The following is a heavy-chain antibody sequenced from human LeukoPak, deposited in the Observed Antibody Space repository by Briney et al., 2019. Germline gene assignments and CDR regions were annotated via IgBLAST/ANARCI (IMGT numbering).Heavy chain of an antibody. CDR2: VSYDGTDT. Sequence: PGRSLRLSCAASGFTFTNYATNWVRQAPGKGLEWVATVSYDGTDTSYADPVKGRFAIFRDNSKNTLYLQMSSLRAEDTAVYYCAKETTVAGFYPYFNYWGQGTLVTVSS. D-gene: IGHD6-19*01. CDR1: GFTFTNYA. V-gene: IGHV3-30*09. CDR3: AKETTVAGFYPYFNY. J-gene: IGHJ4*02.